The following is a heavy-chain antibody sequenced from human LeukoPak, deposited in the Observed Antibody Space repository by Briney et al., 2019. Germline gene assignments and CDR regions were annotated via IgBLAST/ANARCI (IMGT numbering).Heavy chain of an antibody. CDR2: IYYSGST. J-gene: IGHJ5*02. D-gene: IGHD3-22*01. CDR3: ARGPVHYYEDGLDP. Sequence: SETLSLTCTVSGGSISSYYWSWIRQPPGKGLEWIGYIYYSGSTNYNPSLKSRVTISVDTSKNQFSLKLSSVTAADTAVYYCARGPVHYYEDGLDPWGQGTLVTVSS. CDR1: GGSISSYY. V-gene: IGHV4-59*01.